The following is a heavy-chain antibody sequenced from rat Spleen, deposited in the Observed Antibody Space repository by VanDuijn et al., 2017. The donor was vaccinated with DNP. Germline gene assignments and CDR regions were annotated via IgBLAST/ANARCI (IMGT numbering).Heavy chain of an antibody. CDR1: GFIFSNYW. CDR3: ARHEVSGPDY. Sequence: EVQLVESGGGPVQPGRSLKLSCVASGFIFSNYWMTWIRQAPGKGLEWVASITNTGGSTYYPDSVKGRFTISRDNAENTVYLQMNSLRSEDTATYYCARHEVSGPDYWGQGVMVTVSS. CDR2: ITNTGGST. J-gene: IGHJ2*01. D-gene: IGHD3-3*01. V-gene: IGHV5-31*01.